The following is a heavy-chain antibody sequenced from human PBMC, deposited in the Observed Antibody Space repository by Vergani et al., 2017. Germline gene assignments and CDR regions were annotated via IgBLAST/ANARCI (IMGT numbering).Heavy chain of an antibody. CDR3: ASKRGACRAAYCHSYDF. CDR1: GDSVISTDYH. CDR2: MDYSRST. Sequence: QVQLQESGPGLVKPSETLSLTCTVSGDSVISTDYHWGWIRQPPGKGLEWIGSMDYSRSTSHNPSLESRISLSFETPKNQFSLRLTSVSAADTAVYYCASKRGACRAAYCHSYDFWGPGTLVGVSS. D-gene: IGHD2-15*01. V-gene: IGHV4-39*01. J-gene: IGHJ4*02.